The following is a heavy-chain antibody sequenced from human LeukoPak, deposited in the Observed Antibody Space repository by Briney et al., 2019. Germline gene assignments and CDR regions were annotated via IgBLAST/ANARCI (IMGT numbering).Heavy chain of an antibody. CDR2: ISSSSIYI. D-gene: IGHD1-26*01. CDR1: GFTFSSYT. J-gene: IGHJ3*02. Sequence: PGGSLRLSCAASGFTFSSYTMNWVRQAPGKGLEWVSSISSSSIYIYYADSLKGRFTISRDNSKNTLYLQMNSLRAEDTAVYYCARGGSYLSAFDIWGQGTMVTVSS. V-gene: IGHV3-21*04. CDR3: ARGGSYLSAFDI.